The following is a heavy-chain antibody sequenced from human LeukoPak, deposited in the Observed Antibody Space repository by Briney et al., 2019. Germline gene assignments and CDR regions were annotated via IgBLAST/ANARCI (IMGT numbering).Heavy chain of an antibody. V-gene: IGHV5-51*01. J-gene: IGHJ3*02. Sequence: GESLKISCKGSGYTFTTYWIGWVRQVPGKGLEWMGIIYPGDSDTRYSPSFQGQVTISADKSISTAYLQWSSLKASDTAMYYCARRGHRQAADNAFDIWGQGTMVTVSS. CDR3: ARRGHRQAADNAFDI. CDR1: GYTFTTYW. D-gene: IGHD6-13*01. CDR2: IYPGDSDT.